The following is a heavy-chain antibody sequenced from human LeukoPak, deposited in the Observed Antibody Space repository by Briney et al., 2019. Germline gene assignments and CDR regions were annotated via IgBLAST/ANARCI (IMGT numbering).Heavy chain of an antibody. J-gene: IGHJ4*02. CDR2: ITNSGNSK. V-gene: IGHV3-48*01. CDR1: EFTFSSYS. CDR3: ARSEGALALDY. D-gene: IGHD4/OR15-4a*01. Sequence: PGGTLRLSCAASEFTFSSYSMNWVRQAPGKGLEWVSYITNSGNSKSYADSVKGRFTISRDNTKSSLYLQMNGLRAEDTAVYYCARSEGALALDYWGQGTLVTVSS.